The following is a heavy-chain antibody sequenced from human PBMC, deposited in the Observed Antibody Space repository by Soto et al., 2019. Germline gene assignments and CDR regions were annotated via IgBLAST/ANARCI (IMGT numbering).Heavy chain of an antibody. CDR3: ARHAGNSWKGDYFDY. CDR2: IDPNDSQT. Sequence: PRESLKISCQASVYSFSSSWIGWVRQMPGKGLEWMGIIDPNDSQTIYSPSFQGQVTISADKSIDTAYLQWSSLKTSDTAMYYCARHAGNSWKGDYFDYWGQGALVTVSS. CDR1: VYSFSSSW. D-gene: IGHD6-13*01. V-gene: IGHV5-51*01. J-gene: IGHJ4*02.